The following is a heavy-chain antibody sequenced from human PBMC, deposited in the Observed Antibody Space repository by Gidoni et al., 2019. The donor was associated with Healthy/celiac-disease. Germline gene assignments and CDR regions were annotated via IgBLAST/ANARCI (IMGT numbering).Heavy chain of an antibody. CDR2: IYYSGST. CDR1: GGSISSSSYY. V-gene: IGHV4-39*01. CDR3: ARHERVAVASPGYFDY. Sequence: QLQLQESGPGLVKPSETLSLTCTVSGGSISSSSYYWGWIRQPPGKGLEWIGSIYYSGSTYYNPSLKSRVTISVDTSKNQFSLKLSSVTAADTAVYYCARHERVAVASPGYFDYWGQGTLVTVSS. J-gene: IGHJ4*02. D-gene: IGHD6-19*01.